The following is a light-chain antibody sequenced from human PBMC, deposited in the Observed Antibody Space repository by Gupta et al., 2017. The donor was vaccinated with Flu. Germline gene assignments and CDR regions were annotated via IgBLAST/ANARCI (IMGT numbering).Light chain of an antibody. CDR1: QSITRW. J-gene: IGKJ1*01. Sequence: DIQMTQSPSTLSASVGDRVTITCRASQSITRWVAWYQHKPGRVPKLLIYQVSILESGVPSRFSGSGFGTEFTLTISSLQPDDFATYYCPQYKSFPGAFGQGTKVEIK. V-gene: IGKV1-5*03. CDR3: PQYKSFPGA. CDR2: QVS.